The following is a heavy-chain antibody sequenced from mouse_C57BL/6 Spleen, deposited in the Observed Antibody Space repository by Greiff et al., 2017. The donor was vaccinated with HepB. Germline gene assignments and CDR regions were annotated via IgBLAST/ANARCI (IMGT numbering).Heavy chain of an antibody. V-gene: IGHV1-4*01. CDR2: INPSSGYT. D-gene: IGHD2-4*01. CDR3: ARYPGDYGAWFAY. J-gene: IGHJ3*01. CDR1: GYTFTSYT. Sequence: VQLQQSGAELARPGASVKMSCKASGYTFTSYTMHWVKQRPGQGLEWIGYINPSSGYTKYNQKFKDKATLTADKSSSTAYMQLSSLTSEDSAVYYCARYPGDYGAWFAYWGQGTLVTVSA.